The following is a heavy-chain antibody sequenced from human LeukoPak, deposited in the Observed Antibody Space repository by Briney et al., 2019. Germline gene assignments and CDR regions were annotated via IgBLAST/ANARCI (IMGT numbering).Heavy chain of an antibody. J-gene: IGHJ4*02. CDR3: ARAFSIAALDY. CDR1: GGTFSSYA. CDR2: IIPILGIA. D-gene: IGHD6-13*01. Sequence: ASVKVSCKASGGTFSSYAISWVRQAPGQGLEWMGRIIPILGIANYAQKFQGRVTITADKSTSTAYMELSSLRSEDTAVYYCARAFSIAALDYWGQGTLVTVSS. V-gene: IGHV1-69*04.